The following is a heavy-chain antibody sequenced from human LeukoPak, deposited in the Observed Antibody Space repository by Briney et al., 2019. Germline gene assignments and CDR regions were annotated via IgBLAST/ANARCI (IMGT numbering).Heavy chain of an antibody. CDR2: ISYDGNNR. V-gene: IGHV3-30*18. D-gene: IGHD6-19*01. CDR1: RFTFSSYG. J-gene: IGHJ4*02. Sequence: GGSLRLSCAASRFTFSSYGMHWVRQAPGKGLEWVAVISYDGNNRYYADSVKGRFTISRDNSKNTLYLQMNSLRAGDTAVYYCAKDSSYSSGWSNYWGQGTLVTVSS. CDR3: AKDSSYSSGWSNY.